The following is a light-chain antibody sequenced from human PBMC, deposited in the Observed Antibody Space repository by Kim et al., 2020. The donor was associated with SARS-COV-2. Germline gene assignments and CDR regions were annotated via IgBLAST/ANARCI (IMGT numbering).Light chain of an antibody. Sequence: VALGQTVRIKCQGGSLRSYYATWYQQKPGQAPILVIYGKNNRPSGIPDRFSGSSSGNTASLTITGTQAGDEADYYCNSRDSNDNVVFGGGTQLTVL. CDR1: SLRSYY. CDR2: GKN. CDR3: NSRDSNDNVV. J-gene: IGLJ2*01. V-gene: IGLV3-19*01.